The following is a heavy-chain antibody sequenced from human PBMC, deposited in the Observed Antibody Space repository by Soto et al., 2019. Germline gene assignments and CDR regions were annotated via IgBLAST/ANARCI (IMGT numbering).Heavy chain of an antibody. V-gene: IGHV1-2*04. CDR1: GYTFTGYY. D-gene: IGHD2-8*01. CDR2: INPNSGGT. CDR3: ATSGYCTNGVCNDAFDI. Sequence: ASVKVSCKASGYTFTGYYMHWVRQAPGQGLEWMGWINPNSGGTNYAQKFQGWVTMTRDTSISTAYMELSRLRSDDTAVYYCATSGYCTNGVCNDAFDIWGQGTMVT. J-gene: IGHJ3*02.